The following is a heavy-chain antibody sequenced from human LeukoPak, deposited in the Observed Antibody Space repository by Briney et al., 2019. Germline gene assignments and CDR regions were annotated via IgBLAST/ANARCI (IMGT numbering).Heavy chain of an antibody. CDR1: GFTFSSYA. CDR2: ISGSGGST. CDR3: AKDLRRVYLPPY. V-gene: IGHV3-23*01. J-gene: IGHJ4*02. Sequence: RSGGSLRLSCAASGFTFSSYAMSWVRQAPGKGLEWVSAISGSGGSTYYADSVKGRFTISRDNSKNTLYLQMNSLRAEDTAVYYCAKDLRRVYLPPYWGQGTLVTVSS. D-gene: IGHD6-13*01.